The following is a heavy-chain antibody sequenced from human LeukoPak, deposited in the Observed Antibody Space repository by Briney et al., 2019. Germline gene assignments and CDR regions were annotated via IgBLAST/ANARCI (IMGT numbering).Heavy chain of an antibody. V-gene: IGHV1-2*02. CDR2: INPNSGGT. Sequence: ASVKVSCKASGYTFTGYYMHWVRQAPGQGLEWMGWINPNSGGTNYAQKFQGRVTMTRDTSISTAYMELSRLRSDDTAVYYCARDQPPFSGSYSPGADWGQGTLVTVSS. CDR3: ARDQPPFSGSYSPGAD. CDR1: GYTFTGYY. J-gene: IGHJ4*02. D-gene: IGHD1-26*01.